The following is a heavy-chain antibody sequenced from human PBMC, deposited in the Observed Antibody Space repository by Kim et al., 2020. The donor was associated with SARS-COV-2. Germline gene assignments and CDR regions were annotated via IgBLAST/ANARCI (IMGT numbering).Heavy chain of an antibody. D-gene: IGHD3-9*01. V-gene: IGHV4-59*01. CDR1: GGSISSYY. J-gene: IGHJ3*01. Sequence: SETLSLTCTVSGGSISSYYWSWIRKPPGKGLEWIGYIYYSGSTNYNPSLKSRHNISVDTSKNQFSLTLSSVTAADTAGYDCARDRRGYYDILNGYSLDAFDDWGHGTMVPDPS. CDR3: ARDRRGYYDILNGYSLDAFDD. CDR2: IYYSGST.